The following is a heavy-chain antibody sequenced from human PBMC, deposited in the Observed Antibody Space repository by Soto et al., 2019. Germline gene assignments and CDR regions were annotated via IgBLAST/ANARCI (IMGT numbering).Heavy chain of an antibody. Sequence: SETLSLTCTVSGGSISSYYWSWIRQPPGKGLEWIGYIYYSGSTNYNPSLKSRVTISVDTSKNQFSLKLSSVTAADTAVYYCASSGWTIFGVVISQTIDYWGQGTLVTV. CDR1: GGSISSYY. CDR3: ASSGWTIFGVVISQTIDY. J-gene: IGHJ4*02. D-gene: IGHD3-3*01. V-gene: IGHV4-59*01. CDR2: IYYSGST.